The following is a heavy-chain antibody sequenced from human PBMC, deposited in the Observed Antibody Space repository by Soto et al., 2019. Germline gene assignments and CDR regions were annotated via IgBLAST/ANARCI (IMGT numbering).Heavy chain of an antibody. J-gene: IGHJ6*02. CDR2: INDGNGNT. V-gene: IGHV1-3*01. CDR1: GYTFTSYA. CDR3: ARSLVRGGGGVYCYYGMDV. Sequence: ASVKVSCKASGYTFTSYAMHWVRQAPGQRLEWMGWINDGNGNTKYSQKFQGRVTITRDTSASTAYMELSSLRSEDTAVYYCARSLVRGGGGVYCYYGMDVWGQGTTVTVSS. D-gene: IGHD2-15*01.